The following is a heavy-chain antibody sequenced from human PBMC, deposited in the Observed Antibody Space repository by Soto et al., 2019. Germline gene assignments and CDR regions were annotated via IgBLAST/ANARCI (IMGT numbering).Heavy chain of an antibody. V-gene: IGHV3-33*01. J-gene: IGHJ4*02. D-gene: IGHD6-13*01. Sequence: GGSLRLSCAASGFTFSSYGMHWVRQAPGKGLEWVAVIWYDGSNKYYADSVKGRFTISRDNSKNTLYLQMNSLRAEDTAVYYCARDGDPYSSSWERYFDYWGQGTLVTVSS. CDR3: ARDGDPYSSSWERYFDY. CDR1: GFTFSSYG. CDR2: IWYDGSNK.